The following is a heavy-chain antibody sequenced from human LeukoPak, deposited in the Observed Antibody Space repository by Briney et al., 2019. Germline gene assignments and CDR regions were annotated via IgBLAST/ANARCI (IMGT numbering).Heavy chain of an antibody. D-gene: IGHD3-3*01. Sequence: ASVKVSCKASGYTFTGYYMHWVRQAPGQGLEWMGWINPNSGGTNYAQKFQGRVTMTRDTSISTAYMELSRLRSDDTAVYYCARADSYYDFWSGYLNPAYYFDYWGQGTLVTVSS. CDR2: INPNSGGT. V-gene: IGHV1-2*02. CDR1: GYTFTGYY. CDR3: ARADSYYDFWSGYLNPAYYFDY. J-gene: IGHJ4*02.